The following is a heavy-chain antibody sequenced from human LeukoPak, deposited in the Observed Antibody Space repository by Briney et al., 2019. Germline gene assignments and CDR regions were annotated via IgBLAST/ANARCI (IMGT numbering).Heavy chain of an antibody. Sequence: GRSLRLFCAASGFTFSSYGMHWVRQAPGKGLEWVAVISYDGSNKYYADSVKGRFTISRDNSKNTLYLQINSLRAEDTAVYYCAKGEPGPLAVAGRSYYYYGMDVWGQGTTVTVSS. CDR1: GFTFSSYG. CDR3: AKGEPGPLAVAGRSYYYYGMDV. D-gene: IGHD6-19*01. V-gene: IGHV3-30*18. J-gene: IGHJ6*02. CDR2: ISYDGSNK.